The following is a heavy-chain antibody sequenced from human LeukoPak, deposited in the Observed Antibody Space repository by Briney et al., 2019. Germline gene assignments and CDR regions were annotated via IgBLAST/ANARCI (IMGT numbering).Heavy chain of an antibody. J-gene: IGHJ4*02. V-gene: IGHV3-23*01. CDR2: ISGSGGST. Sequence: PVGSLRLSCAASGFTFSSYAMSWVRQAPGKGLEWVSAISGSGGSTYYADSVKGRFTISRDNSKNTLYLQMNSLRAEDTAVYYCAKDPLGGYQLPDTYYFDYWGQGTLVTVSS. CDR3: AKDPLGGYQLPDTYYFDY. D-gene: IGHD2-2*01. CDR1: GFTFSSYA.